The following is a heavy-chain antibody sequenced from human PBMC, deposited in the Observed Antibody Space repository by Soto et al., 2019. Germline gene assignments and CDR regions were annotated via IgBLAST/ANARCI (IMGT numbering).Heavy chain of an antibody. J-gene: IGHJ6*02. V-gene: IGHV1-69*13. CDR3: ATGRITMVRGVTYYYYYGMDV. Sequence: SVKVSCKASGGTFSSYAISWVRQAPGQGLEWMGGIIPIFGTANYAQKFQGRVTITADESTSTAYMELSSLRSEDTAVYYCATGRITMVRGVTYYYYYGMDVWGQGTTVTVSS. CDR2: IIPIFGTA. CDR1: GGTFSSYA. D-gene: IGHD3-10*01.